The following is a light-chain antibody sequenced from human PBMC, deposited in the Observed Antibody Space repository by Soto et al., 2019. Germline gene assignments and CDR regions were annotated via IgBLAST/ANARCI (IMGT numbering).Light chain of an antibody. CDR3: LQDYNYPRT. CDR2: RAS. J-gene: IGKJ1*01. V-gene: IGKV1-6*01. CDR1: QGIRND. Sequence: AIQMTQSPSSLSASVGDRVNITCRASQGIRNDLGWYQQKPGKAPKVLIFRASNLQSGVPSRFSGSGSGTDFTLNISSLQPEDFATYFCLQDYNYPRTFGQGTRVEIK.